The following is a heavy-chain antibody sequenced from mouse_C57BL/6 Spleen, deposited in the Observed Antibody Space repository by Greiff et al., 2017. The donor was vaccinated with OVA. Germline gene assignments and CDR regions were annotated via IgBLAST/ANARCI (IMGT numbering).Heavy chain of an antibody. V-gene: IGHV5-16*01. J-gene: IGHJ4*01. Sequence: EVMLVESEGGLVQPGSSMKLSCTASGFTFSDYYMAWVRQVPEKGLEWVANINYDGSSTYYLDSLKSRFIISRDNAKNILYLQMSSLKSEDTATYYCAREGDDLHAMDYWGQGTSVTVSS. CDR3: AREGDDLHAMDY. CDR1: GFTFSDYY. CDR2: INYDGSST.